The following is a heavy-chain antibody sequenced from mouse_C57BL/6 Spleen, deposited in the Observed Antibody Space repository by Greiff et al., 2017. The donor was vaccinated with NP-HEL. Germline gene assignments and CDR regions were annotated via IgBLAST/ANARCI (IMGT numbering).Heavy chain of an antibody. CDR2: IYPGSGNT. CDR1: GYTFTDYY. J-gene: IGHJ2*01. Sequence: VQLQQSGAELVRPGASVKLSCKASGYTFTDYYINWVKQRPGQGLEWIARIYPGSGNTYYNEKFKGKATLTAEKSSSTAYMQLSSLTSEDSAVYFCAREVLRYFDYWGQGTTHTVSS. V-gene: IGHV1-76*01. D-gene: IGHD1-1*01. CDR3: AREVLRYFDY.